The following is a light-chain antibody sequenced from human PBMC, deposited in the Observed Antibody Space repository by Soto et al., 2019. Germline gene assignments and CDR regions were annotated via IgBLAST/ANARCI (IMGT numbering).Light chain of an antibody. J-gene: IGKJ2*01. CDR2: GAS. CDR3: QQYSSSPRYT. V-gene: IGKV3-20*01. Sequence: EIVLTQSPGTLSLSPGERATLSCRANQSVSSNYLAWYQQKPGQAPRLLIYGASSRATGIPDRFSGSGSGTDFTLTISRLEPEDFAVYYCQQYSSSPRYTFGQGTKLEIK. CDR1: QSVSSNY.